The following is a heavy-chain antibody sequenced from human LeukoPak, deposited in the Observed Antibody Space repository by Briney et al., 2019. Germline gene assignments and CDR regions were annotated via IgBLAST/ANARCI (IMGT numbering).Heavy chain of an antibody. J-gene: IGHJ4*02. V-gene: IGHV3-30*04. D-gene: IGHD5-12*01. CDR2: ISYDGSNK. Sequence: GRSLRLSCAASGFTFSSYAMHWVRQAPGKGLEWVAVISYDGSNKYYADSVKGRFTISRDNSKNTLYLQMNSLRAEDTAVYYCARASSPSWATDNFDYWGQGTLVTVSS. CDR1: GFTFSSYA. CDR3: ARASSPSWATDNFDY.